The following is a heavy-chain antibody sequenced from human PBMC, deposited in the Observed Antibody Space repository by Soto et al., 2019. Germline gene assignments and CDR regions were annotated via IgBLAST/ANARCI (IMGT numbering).Heavy chain of an antibody. CDR2: IYWDDDK. D-gene: IGHD3-16*02. Sequence: QITLKESGPTLVQPTQTLTLTCTFSGFSLSSTRVGVGWIRQPPGKALEWLAVIYWDDDKRYSPSLRNRLTLTKETSKNQVVLTMTNMDPLDTAPSYCGHLMITFVGVIQDDAFDTWGQGTMVTVSS. CDR1: GFSLSSTRVG. CDR3: GHLMITFVGVIQDDAFDT. V-gene: IGHV2-5*02. J-gene: IGHJ3*02.